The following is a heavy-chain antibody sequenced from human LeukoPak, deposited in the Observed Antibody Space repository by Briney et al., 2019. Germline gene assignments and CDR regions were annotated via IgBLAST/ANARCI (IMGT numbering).Heavy chain of an antibody. CDR2: FDPEDGET. CDR3: ATGNWRRWFGEPPFDY. V-gene: IGHV1-24*01. D-gene: IGHD3-10*01. CDR1: GYTLTELS. J-gene: IGHJ4*02. Sequence: ASVKVSCKVSGYTLTELSMHWVRRAPGKGLEWMGGFDPEDGETIYAQKFQGRVTMTEDTSTDTAYMELSSLRSEDTAVYYCATGNWRRWFGEPPFDYWGQGTLVTVSS.